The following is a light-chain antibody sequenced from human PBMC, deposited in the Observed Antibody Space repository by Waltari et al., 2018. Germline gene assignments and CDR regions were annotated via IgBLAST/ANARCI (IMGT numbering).Light chain of an antibody. V-gene: IGKV3-20*01. CDR2: GAS. CDR3: QHHVSLPAT. Sequence: EIVLTQSPGTLSLSPGERATLSCRASQSVSRYLAWYQQKPGQAPRLRIYGASTRATGIPDRFRCSGSGTDFSLTISRLESEDFAVYFCQHHVSLPATFGQGTKVEIK. CDR1: QSVSRY. J-gene: IGKJ1*01.